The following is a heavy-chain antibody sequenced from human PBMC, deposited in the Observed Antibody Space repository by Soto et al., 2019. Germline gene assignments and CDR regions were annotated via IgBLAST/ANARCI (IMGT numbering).Heavy chain of an antibody. CDR2: ISAYNGNT. CDR3: AREISAGFGEPWLDP. CDR1: GYTFTSYG. D-gene: IGHD3-10*01. V-gene: IGHV1-18*04. Sequence: ASVKVSCKASGYTFTSYGISWVRQAPGQGLEWMGWISAYNGNTNYAQKLQGRVTMTTDTSTSTAYMELRSLRSDDTAVYYCAREISAGFGEPWLDPWGQGTLVTVSS. J-gene: IGHJ5*02.